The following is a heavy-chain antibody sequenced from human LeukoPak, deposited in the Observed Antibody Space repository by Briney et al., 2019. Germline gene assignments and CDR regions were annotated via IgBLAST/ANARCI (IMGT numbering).Heavy chain of an antibody. J-gene: IGHJ4*02. D-gene: IGHD3-22*01. CDR1: GYTFTGYY. CDR2: IDPNSGGT. CDR3: AMGSGYYYGFDY. V-gene: IGHV1-2*02. Sequence: ASVKVSCKASGYTFTGYYMHWVRQAPGQGLEWMGWIDPNSGGTNYAQKFQGRVTMTRDTSISTAYMELSRLRSDDTAVYYCAMGSGYYYGFDYWGQGTLVTVSS.